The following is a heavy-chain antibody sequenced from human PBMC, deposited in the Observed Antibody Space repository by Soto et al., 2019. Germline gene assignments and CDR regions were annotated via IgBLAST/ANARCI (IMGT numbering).Heavy chain of an antibody. V-gene: IGHV3-30*04. CDR3: AKDKGVFNWATSYFDY. CDR2: TSYDGNNE. CDR1: GFTFSSYA. D-gene: IGHD1-1*01. J-gene: IGHJ4*02. Sequence: GGSLRLSCAASGFTFSSYAMHWVRQAPGKGLEWVALTSYDGNNEYYTDSVKGRFTISRDNSKNTLFLQMNSPRPEDTAVYYCAKDKGVFNWATSYFDYWGRGALVTVSS.